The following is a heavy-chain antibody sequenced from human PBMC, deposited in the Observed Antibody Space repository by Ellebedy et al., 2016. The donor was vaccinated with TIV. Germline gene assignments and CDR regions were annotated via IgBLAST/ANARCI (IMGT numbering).Heavy chain of an antibody. CDR3: ARERIEGYGYIFDY. D-gene: IGHD5-18*01. CDR2: ISRNGGST. Sequence: GGSLRLSXAASGFTFDDYGMSWVRQAPGKGLEWVSGISRNGGSTGYADSVKGRFTISRDNAKNSPNLQMNSLRAEDTALYYCARERIEGYGYIFDYWGQGTLVTVSS. J-gene: IGHJ4*02. CDR1: GFTFDDYG. V-gene: IGHV3-20*03.